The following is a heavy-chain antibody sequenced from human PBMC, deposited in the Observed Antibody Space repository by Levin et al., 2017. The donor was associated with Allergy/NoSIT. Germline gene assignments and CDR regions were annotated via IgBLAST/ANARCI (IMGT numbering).Heavy chain of an antibody. V-gene: IGHV3-74*01. CDR3: ARDITVRGDRPFDY. D-gene: IGHD1-14*01. CDR1: GFTFSSYW. J-gene: IGHJ4*02. Sequence: GESLKISCAASGFTFSSYWMHWVRQAPGKGLVWVSRINSDGSSTSYADSVKGRFTISRDNAKNTLYLQMNSLRAEDTAVYYCARDITVRGDRPFDYWGQGTLVTVSS. CDR2: INSDGSST.